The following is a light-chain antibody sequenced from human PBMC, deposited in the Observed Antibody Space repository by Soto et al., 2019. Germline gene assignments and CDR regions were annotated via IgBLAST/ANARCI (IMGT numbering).Light chain of an antibody. J-gene: IGLJ1*01. Sequence: QSALTQPASVSGSPGQSITISCTGTSSDIGAYDYVSWYQQYPGRVPKLLIHEVTNRPSAVSDRFSGSKSGNTASLTISGLQTEDEADYYCSSHAGSSAFYVFGTGTKVTVL. V-gene: IGLV2-14*01. CDR3: SSHAGSSAFYV. CDR2: EVT. CDR1: SSDIGAYDY.